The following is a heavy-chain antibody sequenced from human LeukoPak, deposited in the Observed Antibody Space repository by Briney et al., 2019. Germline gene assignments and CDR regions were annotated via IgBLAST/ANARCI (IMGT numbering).Heavy chain of an antibody. CDR2: IYYSGST. J-gene: IGHJ3*02. D-gene: IGHD4-17*01. V-gene: IGHV4-31*03. Sequence: PSETLSLTCTVSGGSISSGGYYWSWIRPHPGRGLEWIVYIYYSGSTYYNPSLKSRVTISVDTSKNQFSLKLSSVTAADTAVYYCARDDYGDYGAFDIWGQGTMVTVSS. CDR1: GGSISSGGYY. CDR3: ARDDYGDYGAFDI.